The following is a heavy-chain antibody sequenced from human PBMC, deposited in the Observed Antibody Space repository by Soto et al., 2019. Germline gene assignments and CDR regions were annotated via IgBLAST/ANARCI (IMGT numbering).Heavy chain of an antibody. Sequence: QVQLQESGPGLVKASETLSLTCTVSGGSTSRYHWGWVRQPPGQGLEWVGYVLYTGTTRYNPSLSDRVTMSVDTSRNLFPLKLSSVTAADTAVYYCARLLYHDTSGLQYYYFDLWGQGTLVTVSS. V-gene: IGHV4-59*01. CDR2: VLYTGTT. CDR1: GGSTSRYH. J-gene: IGHJ4*02. D-gene: IGHD3-22*01. CDR3: ARLLYHDTSGLQYYYFDL.